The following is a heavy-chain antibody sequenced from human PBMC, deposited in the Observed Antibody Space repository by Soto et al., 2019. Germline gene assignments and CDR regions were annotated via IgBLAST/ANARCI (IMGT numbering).Heavy chain of an antibody. CDR1: GYTFTSYG. CDR3: ARRPSGSYFLANNWFDP. J-gene: IGHJ5*02. V-gene: IGHV1-18*01. Sequence: QVQLVQSGAEVKKPGASVKVSCKAFGYTFTSYGISWVRQAPGQGLEWMGWISAYNGNTNYAQKLQGRVTMTTDTSTSTAYMELRSLRSDDTAVYYCARRPSGSYFLANNWFDPWGQGTLVTVSS. D-gene: IGHD1-26*01. CDR2: ISAYNGNT.